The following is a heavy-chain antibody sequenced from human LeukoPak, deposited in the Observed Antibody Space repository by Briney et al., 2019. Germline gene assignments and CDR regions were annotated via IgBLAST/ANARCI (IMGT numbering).Heavy chain of an antibody. CDR2: IWYGGSNK. CDR1: GFTFNNYC. CDR3: ARQLGYCTNGVCPVFDY. V-gene: IGHV3-33*01. J-gene: IGHJ4*02. D-gene: IGHD2-8*01. Sequence: TGGSLTLSCAASGFTFNNYCMHWVRQPPGKGLEWVADIWYGGSNKYYADFVKGRFTTSRDNSKSTLYLQMNSLRAEDTAVYYCARQLGYCTNGVCPVFDYWGQGNLVTVSS.